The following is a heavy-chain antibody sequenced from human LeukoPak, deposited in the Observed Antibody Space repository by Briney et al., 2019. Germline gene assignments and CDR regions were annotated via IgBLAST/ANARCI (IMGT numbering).Heavy chain of an antibody. CDR3: ARDTVALAGTFDY. J-gene: IGHJ4*02. CDR2: IIPIFGAT. D-gene: IGHD6-19*01. Sequence: SVKLSCKASGGTFSSYAINWVRQAPGQGLEWMGGIIPIFGATTYAQRFQDRVTIIADESTSTAYMELSSLRSEDTAMYYCARDTVALAGTFDYWGQGTLVTVSS. CDR1: GGTFSSYA. V-gene: IGHV1-69*01.